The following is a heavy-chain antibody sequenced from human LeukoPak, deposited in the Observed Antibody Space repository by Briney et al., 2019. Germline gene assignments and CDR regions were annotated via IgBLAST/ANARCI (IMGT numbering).Heavy chain of an antibody. CDR2: IYYSGST. J-gene: IGHJ6*03. Sequence: PSETLSLTCTVSGGSISSSSYYWGWIRQPPGTGLEWIVSIYYSGSTYYNPSLKSRVTISVDTSKNQFSLKLSSVTAADTAVYYCARAYSSWTTYYYYYYMDVWGKGTTVTVSS. CDR1: GGSISSSSYY. CDR3: ARAYSSWTTYYYYYYMDV. V-gene: IGHV4-39*07. D-gene: IGHD6-13*01.